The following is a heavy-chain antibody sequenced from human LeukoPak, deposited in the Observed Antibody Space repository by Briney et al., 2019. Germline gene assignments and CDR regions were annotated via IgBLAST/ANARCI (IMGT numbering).Heavy chain of an antibody. D-gene: IGHD3-22*01. CDR2: ISSSGSTI. V-gene: IGHV3-11*01. CDR3: AKDLAYYYDSSGQDAFNI. J-gene: IGHJ3*02. Sequence: GSLRLSCAASGFTFSDYYMSWIRQAPGKGLEWVSYISSSGSTIYYADSVKGRFTISRDNAKNSLYLQMNSLRAEDTAVYYCAKDLAYYYDSSGQDAFNIWGQGTMVTVSS. CDR1: GFTFSDYY.